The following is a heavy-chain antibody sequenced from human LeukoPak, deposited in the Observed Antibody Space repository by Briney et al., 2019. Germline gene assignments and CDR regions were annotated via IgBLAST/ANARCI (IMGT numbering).Heavy chain of an antibody. CDR3: ARVRYGLGSYYFDN. CDR2: VFYSGST. D-gene: IGHD3-10*01. V-gene: IGHV4-61*01. Sequence: SETLSLTCTVSGGSVSNASYYWSWIRHPPGKGLDWIGYVFYSGSTNYSPSLKSRVTVSVDTSKNQFSLILTSETAADTAVYYCARVRYGLGSYYFDNWGQGTLVTVSS. CDR1: GGSVSNASYY. J-gene: IGHJ4*02.